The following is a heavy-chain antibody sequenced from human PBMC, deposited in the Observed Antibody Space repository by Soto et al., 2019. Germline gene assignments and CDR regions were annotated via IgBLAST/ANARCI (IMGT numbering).Heavy chain of an antibody. CDR2: INPNSGGT. CDR3: ARGDRQQLVLGGLDY. J-gene: IGHJ4*02. D-gene: IGHD6-13*01. V-gene: IGHV1-2*04. Sequence: QVQLVQSGAEVKKPGASVKVSCKASGYTFTGYYMHWVRQAPGQGLEWMGWINPNSGGTNYAQKVQGWVTMTRDTSISTAYMELSRLRSDDTAVYYCARGDRQQLVLGGLDYWGQGTLVTVSS. CDR1: GYTFTGYY.